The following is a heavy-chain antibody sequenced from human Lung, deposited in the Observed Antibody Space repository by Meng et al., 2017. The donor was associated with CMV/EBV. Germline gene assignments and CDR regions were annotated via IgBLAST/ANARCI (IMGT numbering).Heavy chain of an antibody. CDR3: AKSSDNGWSS. Sequence: AQRGQSGPEVKTPGATVKISCQPSGYSFSGFYLNWARQAPGHGLEWLGRVNPISDDTHHAQKFEGRITVTRGATINTAFMELTRLRPDDTAVYYCAKSSDNGWSSWGPGTLVTVSS. CDR2: VNPISDDT. J-gene: IGHJ4*01. D-gene: IGHD6-19*01. V-gene: IGHV1-2*06. CDR1: GYSFSGFY.